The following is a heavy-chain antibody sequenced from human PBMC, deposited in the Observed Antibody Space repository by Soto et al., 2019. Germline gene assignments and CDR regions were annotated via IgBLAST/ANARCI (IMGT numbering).Heavy chain of an antibody. V-gene: IGHV5-51*01. J-gene: IGHJ6*04. CDR2: IYPGDSDT. CDR1: GYSFTSYW. Sequence: WESLKISCKGSGYSFTSYWIGWVRQMPGKGLEWMGIIYPGDSDTRYSPSFQGQVTISADKSISTAYLQWSSLKASDTAMYYCARTIDCSSTSCYKTYYYGMDVWGEGTTVTVSS. D-gene: IGHD2-2*02. CDR3: ARTIDCSSTSCYKTYYYGMDV.